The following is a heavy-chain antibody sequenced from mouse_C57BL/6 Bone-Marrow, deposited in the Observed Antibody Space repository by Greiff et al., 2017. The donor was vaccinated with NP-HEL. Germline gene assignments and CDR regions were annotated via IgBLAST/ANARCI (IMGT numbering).Heavy chain of an antibody. CDR1: GFTFSNYW. CDR2: IRLKSDNYAT. V-gene: IGHV6-3*01. J-gene: IGHJ4*01. Sequence: DVHLVESGGGLVQPGGSMKLSCVASGFTFSNYWMNWVRQSPEKGLEWVAQIRLKSDNYATHYAESVKGRFTISRDDSKSSVYLQMNNLRAEDTGIYYCTGVITTVVATDAMDYWGQGTSVTVSS. CDR3: TGVITTVVATDAMDY. D-gene: IGHD1-1*01.